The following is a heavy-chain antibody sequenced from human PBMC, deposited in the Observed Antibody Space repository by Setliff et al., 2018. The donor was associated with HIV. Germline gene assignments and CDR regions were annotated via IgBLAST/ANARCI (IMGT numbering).Heavy chain of an antibody. D-gene: IGHD6-13*01. CDR1: GFTFSNYA. V-gene: IGHV3-23*01. CDR3: ATLSSNWHLDY. J-gene: IGHJ4*02. Sequence: PGGSLRLSCAASGFTFSNYAMTWVRQAPGKGLEWVSGITSSGGNTYYADSVKGRFTISRDNSKNTVYLQMNSLRAEDTAVYYCATLSSNWHLDYWGQGTLVTVSS. CDR2: ITSSGGNT.